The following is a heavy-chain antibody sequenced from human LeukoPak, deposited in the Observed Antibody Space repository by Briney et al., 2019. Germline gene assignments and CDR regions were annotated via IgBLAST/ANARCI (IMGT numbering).Heavy chain of an antibody. V-gene: IGHV3-21*01. D-gene: IGHD4/OR15-4a*01. CDR1: GFTFCSYS. Sequence: GGSLRLSCAASGFTFCSYSMKWVRQAPGKGLEWVSSISSSSYIYYADSVKGRFTISRDNAKNSLYLQMNSLRAENTAVYYCARDFVHRVVQPTSLDMDVWGQGTTVTVSS. J-gene: IGHJ6*02. CDR2: ISSSSYI. CDR3: ARDFVHRVVQPTSLDMDV.